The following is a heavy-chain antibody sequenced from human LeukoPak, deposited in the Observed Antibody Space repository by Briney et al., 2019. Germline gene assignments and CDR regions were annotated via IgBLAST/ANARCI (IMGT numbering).Heavy chain of an antibody. CDR3: ARQLRAAARYVLYYYYMDV. CDR1: GGSVNNYY. CDR2: IYYSGNT. Sequence: PSETLSLTCTVSGGSVNNYYWGWIRQPPGAGLEGIGSIYYSGNTDYNPSLKSRVTIFVDMSKNQFSLKLSPVTAADTAVYYCARQLRAAARYVLYYYYMDVWGKGTTVTISS. J-gene: IGHJ6*03. V-gene: IGHV4-39*01. D-gene: IGHD6-13*01.